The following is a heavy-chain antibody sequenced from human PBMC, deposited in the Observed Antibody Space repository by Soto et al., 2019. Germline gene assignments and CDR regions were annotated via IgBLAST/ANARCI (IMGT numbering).Heavy chain of an antibody. V-gene: IGHV4-59*01. Sequence: ASETLSLTCTVSGGSISSYYWSWIRQPPGKGLEWIGYIYYSGSTNYNPSLKSRVTISVDTSKNQFSLKLSSVTAADTAVYYCARRVGYYDFWSGYYSDYYYYYMDVWGKGTTVTVSS. CDR2: IYYSGST. J-gene: IGHJ6*03. CDR3: ARRVGYYDFWSGYYSDYYYYYMDV. CDR1: GGSISSYY. D-gene: IGHD3-3*01.